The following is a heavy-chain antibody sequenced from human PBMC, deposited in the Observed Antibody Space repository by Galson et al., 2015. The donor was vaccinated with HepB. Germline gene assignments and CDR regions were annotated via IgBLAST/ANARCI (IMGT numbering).Heavy chain of an antibody. Sequence: SLRLSCAASGFTFSSYGMHWVRQAPGKGLEWVAVISYNGSNKYYADSVKGRFTISRDNSKNTLYLQMNSLRAEDTAVYYCAKGGCSGGSCLSDYWGQGTLVTVSS. V-gene: IGHV3-30*18. D-gene: IGHD2-15*01. J-gene: IGHJ4*02. CDR2: ISYNGSNK. CDR3: AKGGCSGGSCLSDY. CDR1: GFTFSSYG.